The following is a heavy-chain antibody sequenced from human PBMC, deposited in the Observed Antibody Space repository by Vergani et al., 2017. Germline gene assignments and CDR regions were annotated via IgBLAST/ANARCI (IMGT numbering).Heavy chain of an antibody. CDR1: GGTFSSYA. D-gene: IGHD2-2*03. V-gene: IGHV3-15*01. CDR3: FMDSPVEEN. J-gene: IGHJ4*02. CDR2: IKSKTDGGTT. Sequence: VQLVQSGAEVKKPGSSVKVSCKASGGTFSSYAISWVRQAPGQGLEWVGRIKSKTDGGTTDYAAPVKGRFTISRDDSKNTLYLQMNSLKTEDTAVYYCFMDSPVEENWGQGTLVTVSS.